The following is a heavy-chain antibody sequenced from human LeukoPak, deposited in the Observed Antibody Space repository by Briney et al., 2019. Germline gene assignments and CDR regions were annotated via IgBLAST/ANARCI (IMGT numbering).Heavy chain of an antibody. Sequence: SVKVSCKASGGTFSSYAISWVRQAPGQGLEWMGGIIPIFGTANYAQKFQGRVTITADESTSTAYMELSSLRSEDTAVYYCARAQAWDSSDPNWFDPWGQGTLVTVSS. D-gene: IGHD6-19*01. J-gene: IGHJ5*02. CDR2: IIPIFGTA. CDR1: GGTFSSYA. CDR3: ARAQAWDSSDPNWFDP. V-gene: IGHV1-69*13.